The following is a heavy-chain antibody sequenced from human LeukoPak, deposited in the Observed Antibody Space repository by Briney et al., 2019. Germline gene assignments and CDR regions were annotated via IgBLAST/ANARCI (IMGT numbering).Heavy chain of an antibody. J-gene: IGHJ4*02. D-gene: IGHD3-10*01. V-gene: IGHV3-48*03. CDR3: LCLWFGKGVY. CDR1: GFTFSTYE. Sequence: GGSLRLSCAASGFTFSTYEMNWVRQAPEKGLEWISYIDTSGTMTYYADSVRGRFTISRDNAKNSLFLQMNSLRAEDTAVYYCLCLWFGKGVYWGRGTLVTVSS. CDR2: IDTSGTMT.